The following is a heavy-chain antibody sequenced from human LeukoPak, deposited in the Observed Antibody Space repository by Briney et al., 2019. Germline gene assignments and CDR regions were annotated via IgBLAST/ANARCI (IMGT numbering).Heavy chain of an antibody. V-gene: IGHV1-8*01. J-gene: IGHJ3*02. D-gene: IGHD1-26*01. CDR3: ARSFTSGSYTGLDPFDI. Sequence: ASVKVSCKASGYTFTNYDINWVRQATGQGLEWMGWMNPNSGNTGYAQKFQGRVTMTRNTPISTAYMELSRLRSDDTAVYYCARSFTSGSYTGLDPFDIWGQGTMVTVSS. CDR1: GYTFTNYD. CDR2: MNPNSGNT.